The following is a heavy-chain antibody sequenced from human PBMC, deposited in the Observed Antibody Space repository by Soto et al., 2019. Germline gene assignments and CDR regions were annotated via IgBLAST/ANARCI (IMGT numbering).Heavy chain of an antibody. Sequence: QVQLVESGGGVVQPGRSLRLSCAASGFTFSTFAMHWVRQAPGKGLDWVAVISYDGSNKYYADSVKGRFTISRDKSKNTLYLQMNSLRSEDTAVYYCARDPAGGSGHYYLFDYWGQGTLVTVSS. V-gene: IGHV3-30-3*01. CDR2: ISYDGSNK. CDR1: GFTFSTFA. D-gene: IGHD3-22*01. CDR3: ARDPAGGSGHYYLFDY. J-gene: IGHJ4*02.